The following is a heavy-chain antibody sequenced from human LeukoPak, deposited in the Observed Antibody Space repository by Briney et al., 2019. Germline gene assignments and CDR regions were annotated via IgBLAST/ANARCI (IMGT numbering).Heavy chain of an antibody. J-gene: IGHJ3*01. CDR3: AGDLRVGHDRYEAFNL. D-gene: IGHD3-16*01. CDR1: GFTFGSYG. Sequence: GGSLRLSCAASGFTFGSYGMHWAPQAPGKGREGVAFISFDRSHEYYGDSMRGRFTISRHNSKNTLHLQMKSVSAKDTAVYYCAGDLRVGHDRYEAFNLWGQGTMVTVSS. V-gene: IGHV3-33*01. CDR2: ISFDRSHE.